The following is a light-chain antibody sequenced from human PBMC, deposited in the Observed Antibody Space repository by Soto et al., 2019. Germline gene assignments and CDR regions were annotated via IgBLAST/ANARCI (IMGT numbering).Light chain of an antibody. CDR3: AAWDDSLSQGV. V-gene: IGLV1-47*01. CDR1: SSNIGSNY. J-gene: IGLJ3*02. CDR2: RNN. Sequence: QSVLTQPPSASGTPGQRVTISCSGSSSNIGSNYVYWYQQLPGTAPKLLIYRNNQRPSGVPDRFSGSKSGTSASLAISGLRSEDEADYDCAAWDDSLSQGVFGGGTQLTVL.